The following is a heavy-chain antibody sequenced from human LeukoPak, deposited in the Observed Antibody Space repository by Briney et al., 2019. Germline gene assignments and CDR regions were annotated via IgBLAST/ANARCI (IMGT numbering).Heavy chain of an antibody. J-gene: IGHJ4*02. CDR3: ARDGGLLTLAPNDY. Sequence: GGSLRLSCAASGFTVSSNYMSWVRQAPGKGLEWVSVIYSGGSTYYADSVKGRFTISRDNSKNTLYLQMNSLRAEDTAVYYCARDGGLLTLAPNDYWGQGTLVTVSS. CDR2: IYSGGST. V-gene: IGHV3-66*01. CDR1: GFTVSSNY. D-gene: IGHD3-10*01.